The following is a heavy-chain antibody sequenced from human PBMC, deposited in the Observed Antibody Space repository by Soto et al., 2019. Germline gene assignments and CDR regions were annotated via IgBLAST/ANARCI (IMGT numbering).Heavy chain of an antibody. V-gene: IGHV3-23*01. CDR1: GFTFSSYA. J-gene: IGHJ6*02. D-gene: IGHD4-17*01. CDR2: TSGSGGST. Sequence: GGSLRLSCAASGFTFSSYAMSWVRQAPGKGLEWVSATSGSGGSTYYADSVKGRFTISRDNSKNTLYLQMNSLRAEDTAVYYCAKSTGLRGNYGMDVWGQGTTVTVSS. CDR3: AKSTGLRGNYGMDV.